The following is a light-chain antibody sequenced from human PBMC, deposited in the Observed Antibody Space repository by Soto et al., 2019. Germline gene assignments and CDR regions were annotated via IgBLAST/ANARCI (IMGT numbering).Light chain of an antibody. J-gene: IGKJ5*01. Sequence: EIVLTQPPGILSLSPGERATLSCRASQSVSNDFLAWYQQKPGQAPRLLIYGASTRATDVPDRFSGSGSGADFTLTISRLEPEDFAVYYCQQRSNWPSITFGQGTRLETK. CDR3: QQRSNWPSIT. CDR2: GAS. CDR1: QSVSNDF. V-gene: IGKV3D-20*02.